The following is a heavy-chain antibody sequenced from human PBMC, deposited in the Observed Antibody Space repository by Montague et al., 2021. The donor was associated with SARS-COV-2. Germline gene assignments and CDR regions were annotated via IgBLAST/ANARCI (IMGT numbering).Heavy chain of an antibody. Sequence: PALVKPTQTLTLTCTVSGFSLTSSGEGVGWIRQPPGKALEWLALXXWDEDKRYSPSLKNRLVVTNDSAKNRVVLTVINMDPADTGTYYCAHISKLARVRWFGPWGQGTLVTVSS. CDR2: XXWDEDK. CDR3: AHISKLARVRWFGP. D-gene: IGHD3-16*02. CDR1: GFSLTSSGEG. J-gene: IGHJ5*02. V-gene: IGHV2-5*02.